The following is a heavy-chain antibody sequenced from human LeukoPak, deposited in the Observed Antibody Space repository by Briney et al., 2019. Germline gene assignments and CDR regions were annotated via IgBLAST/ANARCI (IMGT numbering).Heavy chain of an antibody. CDR2: IWSVGGAE. CDR1: GFPFSSYG. J-gene: IGHJ6*02. V-gene: IGHV3-33*06. D-gene: IGHD3-3*01. Sequence: GGSLRLSCVASGFPFSSYGMHWVRQAPGKGLEWVAVIWSVGGAEYYADSVKGRFTISRDNSKNTLYLQMNSLRAEDTAVYYCAKAHYDFWSGLVPSYYYYGIDVWGQGTTVTVSS. CDR3: AKAHYDFWSGLVPSYYYYGIDV.